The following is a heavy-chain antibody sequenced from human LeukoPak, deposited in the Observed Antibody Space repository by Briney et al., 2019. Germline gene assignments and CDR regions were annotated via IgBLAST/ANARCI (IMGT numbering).Heavy chain of an antibody. D-gene: IGHD3-10*01. V-gene: IGHV4-31*03. CDR3: ARDRSGSSSLNAFDI. CDR2: IYYSGRT. CDR1: GGSISRDDNY. Sequence: ASETLSLTCTVSGGSISRDDNYWSWIRQYPGKGLECIGYIYYSGRTYYNPSLKSRVTISIDTSRSQFSLRLSSVTAADTAVYYCARDRSGSSSLNAFDIWGQGTMVTVSS. J-gene: IGHJ3*02.